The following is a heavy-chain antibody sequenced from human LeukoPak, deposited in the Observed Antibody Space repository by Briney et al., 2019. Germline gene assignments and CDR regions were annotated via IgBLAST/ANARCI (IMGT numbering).Heavy chain of an antibody. D-gene: IGHD3-22*01. CDR2: ICGSGGST. CDR1: GFTFSSYA. V-gene: IGHV3-23*01. Sequence: GGSLRLSCAASGFTFSSYARSWVRQAPGKGLEWVSAICGSGGSTYYADSVKGRFTISRDNSKNTLYLQMNSLRAEDTAVYYCSIPAYYYDSSGYAHWGQGTLVTVSS. CDR3: SIPAYYYDSSGYAH. J-gene: IGHJ4*02.